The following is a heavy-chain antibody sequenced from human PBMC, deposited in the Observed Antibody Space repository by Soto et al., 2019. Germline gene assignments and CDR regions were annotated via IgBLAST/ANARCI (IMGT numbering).Heavy chain of an antibody. J-gene: IGHJ4*02. V-gene: IGHV3-72*01. D-gene: IGHD6-19*01. CDR2: NRNKDNSYTT. CDR1: GFTFSDHY. CDR3: TSAWRSAVADY. Sequence: PGGSLRLSCAASGFTFSDHYVDWVRQAPGKGLEWVGRNRNKDNSYTTEYAASVKGRFTISRDDSKNSVYLQMNSLKAEDTAVYYCTSAWRSAVADYWGQGTLVTVSS.